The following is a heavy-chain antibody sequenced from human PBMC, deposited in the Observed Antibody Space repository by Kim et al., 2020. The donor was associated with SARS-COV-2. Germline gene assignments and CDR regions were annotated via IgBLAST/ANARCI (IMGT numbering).Heavy chain of an antibody. V-gene: IGHV3-23*01. CDR2: GGST. CDR3: ANLVQAAEH. Sequence: GGSTNYADSVKGRFTISRDNSKNTLYLQMNSLRAEDTAVYYCANLVQAAEHWGQGTLVTVSS. D-gene: IGHD2-8*01. J-gene: IGHJ1*01.